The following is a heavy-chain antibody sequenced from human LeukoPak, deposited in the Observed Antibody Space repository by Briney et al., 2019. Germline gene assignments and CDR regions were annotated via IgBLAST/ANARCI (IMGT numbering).Heavy chain of an antibody. CDR1: GFTFSSYS. D-gene: IGHD4-23*01. J-gene: IGHJ3*02. Sequence: PGGSLRLSCAASGFTFSSYSMTWVRQAPGKGLEWVSSISSSSYIYYADSVKGRFTISRDNAKSSLYLQMNSLRAEDTAVYYCAKDAFGGNGYDAFDIWGQGTMVTVSS. CDR2: ISSSSYI. CDR3: AKDAFGGNGYDAFDI. V-gene: IGHV3-21*04.